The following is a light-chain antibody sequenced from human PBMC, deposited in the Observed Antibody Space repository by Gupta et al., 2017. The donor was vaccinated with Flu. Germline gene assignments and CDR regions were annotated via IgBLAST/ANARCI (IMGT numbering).Light chain of an antibody. V-gene: IGKV1-39*01. CDR3: QQSYNIPIT. Sequence: SSLSASIGDRVTITCRASRNIAKYLNWYQQKPGSAPKLLVNSTSTLQSGVPSRFSGGGFGTDFTLTISSLQLEDFATYYCQQSYNIPITFG. CDR2: STS. J-gene: IGKJ5*01. CDR1: RNIAKY.